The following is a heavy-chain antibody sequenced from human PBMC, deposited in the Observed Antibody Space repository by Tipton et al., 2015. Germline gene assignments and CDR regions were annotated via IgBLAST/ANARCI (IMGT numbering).Heavy chain of an antibody. D-gene: IGHD3-10*01. V-gene: IGHV3-33*06. CDR3: AKVDYYGSGSRYGMDV. Sequence: SLRLSCAASGFTFSSSGMHWVRQAPGKGLEWVAVIWYDGSNKYYADSVKGRFTISRDNSKNTLYLQMNSLRAEDTAVYYCAKVDYYGSGSRYGMDVWGQGTTVTVSS. J-gene: IGHJ6*02. CDR1: GFTFSSSG. CDR2: IWYDGSNK.